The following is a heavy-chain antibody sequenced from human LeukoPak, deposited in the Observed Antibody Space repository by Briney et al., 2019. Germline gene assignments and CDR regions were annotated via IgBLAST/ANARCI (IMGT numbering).Heavy chain of an antibody. CDR2: ISAYNGNT. CDR1: GYTFTNYG. D-gene: IGHD6-13*01. Sequence: GASVKVSCKASGYTFTNYGISWVRQAPGQGLEWMGWISAYNGNTNYAQKLQGRVTMTTDISTSTAYMELRSLRSDDTAVYYCARDSSSWYSFDPWGQGTLVTVSS. J-gene: IGHJ5*02. V-gene: IGHV1-18*01. CDR3: ARDSSSWYSFDP.